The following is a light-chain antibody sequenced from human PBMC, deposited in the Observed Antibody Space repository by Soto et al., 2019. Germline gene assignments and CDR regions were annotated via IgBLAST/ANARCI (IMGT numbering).Light chain of an antibody. V-gene: IGKV3-20*01. J-gene: IGKJ1*01. CDR3: QQYGNSRT. CDR2: GAS. Sequence: EIVLTQSPGTLSLSPGERATLFCRASQSVSGSYLAWYQQKPGQAPRLLIFGASSRATGIPDRFSGSGSGTDFTLTISRLEPEDFAIYYCQQYGNSRTFGQGTKVDIK. CDR1: QSVSGSY.